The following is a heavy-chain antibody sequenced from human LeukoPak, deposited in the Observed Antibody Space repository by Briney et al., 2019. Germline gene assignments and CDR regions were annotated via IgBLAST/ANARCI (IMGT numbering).Heavy chain of an antibody. CDR1: QFIFSTYT. CDR3: AKHWYYDFWSGYYRGPNWFDP. D-gene: IGHD3-3*01. V-gene: IGHV3-33*06. J-gene: IGHJ5*02. Sequence: GGSLRLSCAVSQFIFSTYTMTWVRQAPGKGLEWVAVIWYDGSNKYYADSVKGRFTISRDNSKNTLYLQMNSLRAEDTAVYYCAKHWYYDFWSGYYRGPNWFDPWGQGTLVTVSS. CDR2: IWYDGSNK.